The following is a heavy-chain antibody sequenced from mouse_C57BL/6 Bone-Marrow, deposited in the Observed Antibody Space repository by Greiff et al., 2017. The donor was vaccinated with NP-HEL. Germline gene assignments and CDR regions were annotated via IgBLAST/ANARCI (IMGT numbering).Heavy chain of an antibody. CDR3: ARQEMVTSLYYFDY. CDR2: ISSGGSYT. V-gene: IGHV5-6*01. Sequence: VQLKESGGDLVKPGGSLKLSCAASGFTFSSYGMSWVRQTPDKRLEWVATISSGGSYTYYPDSVKGRFTISRDNAKNTLYLQMSSLKSEDTAMYYCARQEMVTSLYYFDYWGQGTTLTVSS. J-gene: IGHJ2*01. CDR1: GFTFSSYG. D-gene: IGHD2-3*01.